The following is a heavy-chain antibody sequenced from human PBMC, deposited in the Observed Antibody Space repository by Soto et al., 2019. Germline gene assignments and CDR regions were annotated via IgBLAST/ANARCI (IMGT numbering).Heavy chain of an antibody. CDR3: ARASTKYFDWLYAFDP. CDR1: GGSVSSGSYY. V-gene: IGHV4-61*01. J-gene: IGHJ5*02. D-gene: IGHD3-9*01. Sequence: SATLSLTCTVSGGSVSSGSYYWSWIRQPPGKGLEWIGYIYYSGSTNYNPSLKSRVTISVDTSKNQFSLKLSSVTAADTAVYYCARASTKYFDWLYAFDPWGQGTLVTVSS. CDR2: IYYSGST.